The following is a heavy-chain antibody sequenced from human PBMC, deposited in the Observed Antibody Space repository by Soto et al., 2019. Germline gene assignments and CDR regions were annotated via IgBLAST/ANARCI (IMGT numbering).Heavy chain of an antibody. CDR2: ISSSGSTI. J-gene: IGHJ6*02. CDR3: ARVDTASRADDYGMDV. CDR1: GFTFSSYE. D-gene: IGHD5-18*01. Sequence: PGSSLRLSCAASGFTFSSYEMNWVLQGPGKGLEWVSYISSSGSTIYYADSVKGLFTISRDNAKNSLYLQMNSLRAEDTAVYYCARVDTASRADDYGMDVWGQGTTVTVSS. V-gene: IGHV3-48*03.